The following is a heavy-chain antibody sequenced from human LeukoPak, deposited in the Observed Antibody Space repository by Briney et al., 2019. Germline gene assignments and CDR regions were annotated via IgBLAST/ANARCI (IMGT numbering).Heavy chain of an antibody. CDR3: ARGALYSKSLIVDL. D-gene: IGHD6-13*01. J-gene: IGHJ5*02. CDR1: GGTFSNYA. V-gene: IGHV1-69*06. CDR2: IIPIFGTA. Sequence: SVKVSCKASGGTFSNYAISWVRQAPGQGLEWMGGIIPIFGTANYAQKFRGRVTITADKSTRTAYMELSSLRSEDTAVYYCARGALYSKSLIVDLWGQGTLVTVSS.